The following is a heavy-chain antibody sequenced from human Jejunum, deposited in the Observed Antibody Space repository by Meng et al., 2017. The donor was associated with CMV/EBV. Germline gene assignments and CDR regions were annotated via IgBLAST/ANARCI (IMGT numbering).Heavy chain of an antibody. J-gene: IGHJ4*02. CDR2: CRIRANSDYT. V-gene: IGHV3-72*01. Sequence: TFRVTYIDWDRQGPGKGLEWVGRCRIRANSDYTDYAASVKGRVTISRDGSKNSVYLQMNSLKFEDTAVYYCTRGNYYDNAGHRPFCGYWGQGTLVTVSS. CDR1: TFRVTY. D-gene: IGHD3-22*01. CDR3: TRGNYYDNAGHRPFCGY.